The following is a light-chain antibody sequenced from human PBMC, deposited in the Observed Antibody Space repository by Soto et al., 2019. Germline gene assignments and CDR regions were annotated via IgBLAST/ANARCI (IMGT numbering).Light chain of an antibody. CDR1: SSDVGGYNY. CDR3: SSYTSSSTRV. CDR2: DVS. V-gene: IGLV2-14*01. J-gene: IGLJ2*01. Sequence: QSVLTQPASVSGSPGQSITISCTGTSSDVGGYNYVSWHQQHPGKAPKLMIYDVSNRPSGASNRFSGSKSGNTASLTISGLQAEDEADYYCSSYTSSSTRVFGGGTKLTVL.